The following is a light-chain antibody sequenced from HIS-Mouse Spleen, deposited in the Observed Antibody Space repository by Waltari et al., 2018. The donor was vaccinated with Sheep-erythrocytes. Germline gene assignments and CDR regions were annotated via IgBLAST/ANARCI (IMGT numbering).Light chain of an antibody. CDR3: CSYAGSYNHV. CDR1: SSDVGGYTY. CDR2: DVS. V-gene: IGLV2-11*01. Sequence: QSALTQPRSVSGSPGQSVPISCPGTSSDVGGYTYVSWYQQHPGKAPKLMIYDVSKQPSGVPDRFSGSKSGNTASLTISGLQAEDEADYYCCSYAGSYNHVFATGTKVTVL. J-gene: IGLJ1*01.